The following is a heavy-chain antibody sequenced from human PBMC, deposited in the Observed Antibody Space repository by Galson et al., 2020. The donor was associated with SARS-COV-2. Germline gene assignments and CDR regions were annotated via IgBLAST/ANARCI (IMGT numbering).Heavy chain of an antibody. V-gene: IGHV3-30*18. D-gene: IGHD1-26*01. J-gene: IGHJ1*01. CDR2: ISHDGSNK. CDR1: AFTFSGYA. CDR3: AKDETVGSYYDDFQH. Sequence: QLGESLKISCAASAFTFSGYAMNWVRQATGKGLEWVAVISHDGSNKYYADSVKGRFTISRDNSENTLYLQMNSLRAEDTAVYYCAKDETVGSYYDDFQHWGQGTMVTVSS.